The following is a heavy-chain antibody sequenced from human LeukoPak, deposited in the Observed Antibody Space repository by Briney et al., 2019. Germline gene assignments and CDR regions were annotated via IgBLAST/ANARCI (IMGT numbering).Heavy chain of an antibody. CDR3: VADPYYDASGPPRWFDP. CDR2: INPSGGST. J-gene: IGHJ5*02. V-gene: IGHV1-46*01. CDR1: GYTFTSYY. Sequence: GASVKVSCKASGYTFTSYYMHWVRQAPGQGLEWMGIINPSGGSTSYAQKFQGRVTMTRDTSTSTVYMELSSLRSDDTAVYYCVADPYYDASGPPRWFDPWGQGTLVTVSS. D-gene: IGHD3-22*01.